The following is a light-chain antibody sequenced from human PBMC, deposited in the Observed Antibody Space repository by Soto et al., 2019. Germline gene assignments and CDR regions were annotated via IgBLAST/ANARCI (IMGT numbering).Light chain of an antibody. Sequence: DIQMTQSPSSLSASVGDRVTLTCRASQSISSFLNWYQQKPGKAPKVLIYGASSLQTGVPSRFSGSGSGTDVTLNISSLQPEDSATYYCQQSHSAWTFGQGTKVEI. CDR1: QSISSF. V-gene: IGKV1-39*01. J-gene: IGKJ1*01. CDR3: QQSHSAWT. CDR2: GAS.